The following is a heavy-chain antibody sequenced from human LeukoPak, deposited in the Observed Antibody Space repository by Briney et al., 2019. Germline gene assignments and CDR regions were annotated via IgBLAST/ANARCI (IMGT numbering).Heavy chain of an antibody. CDR2: ISNSSPNI. D-gene: IGHD1-26*01. Sequence: SGGSLRPSCAASGFTFISYSMNWVRQAPGKGVEWVSSISNSSPNIYYADSVKGRFTISRDNAKNSLFLQMNSLRAEDTAVYYCARDRRFGGSPYYFDYWGQGTLVTVSS. CDR3: ARDRRFGGSPYYFDY. CDR1: GFTFISYS. V-gene: IGHV3-21*01. J-gene: IGHJ4*02.